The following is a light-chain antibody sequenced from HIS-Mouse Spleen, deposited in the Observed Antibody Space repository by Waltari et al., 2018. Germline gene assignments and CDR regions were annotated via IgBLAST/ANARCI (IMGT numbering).Light chain of an antibody. V-gene: IGLV3-10*01. CDR2: EES. J-gene: IGLJ2*01. CDR1: ALPTNY. Sequence: SYELTQPPSVSVSPGQTARITCSGDALPTNYAYWYQQKSGQAPVLVIHEESKRPSGIPERFSGSSSGTRATLTISGAQVEDEADYYCYSTDSSGNHRVFGGGTKLTVL. CDR3: YSTDSSGNHRV.